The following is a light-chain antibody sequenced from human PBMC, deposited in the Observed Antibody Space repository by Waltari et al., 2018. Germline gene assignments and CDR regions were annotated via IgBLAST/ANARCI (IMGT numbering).Light chain of an antibody. CDR1: QSVNTY. J-gene: IGKJ4*01. CDR2: GAS. Sequence: EIVMTQSPATLSVSPGERATLSCRASQSVNTYLAWYQQKAGQAPRLLIYGASTRATGIAARLRGSGSGTEFTLTISSLQSEDVAVYYCQQHDNWPLTFGGGTKVEIK. V-gene: IGKV3-15*01. CDR3: QQHDNWPLT.